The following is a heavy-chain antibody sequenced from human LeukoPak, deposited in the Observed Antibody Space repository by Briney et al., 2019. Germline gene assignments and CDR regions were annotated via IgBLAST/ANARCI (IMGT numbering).Heavy chain of an antibody. CDR3: AKDLVTGSLDY. Sequence: GGSLRLSCAASGFTFSSYAMTWVRQAPGRGLEWVSSISSSGGSTYYADSVRGRFTISRDNSKNTLYLQMNSLRAEDTAIYYCAKDLVTGSLDYWGQGTLVTVSS. CDR2: ISSSGGST. D-gene: IGHD3-10*01. CDR1: GFTFSSYA. J-gene: IGHJ4*02. V-gene: IGHV3-23*01.